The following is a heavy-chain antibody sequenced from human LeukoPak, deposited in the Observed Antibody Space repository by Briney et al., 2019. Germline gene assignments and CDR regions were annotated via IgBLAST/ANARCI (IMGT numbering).Heavy chain of an antibody. Sequence: QAGGSLSLSCAASGFTFINYWMCWVRQAPGKGLEWVANIKEDGSEKYYVDSVKGRFTISRDNAKNSLYLQMDTLRVDDTALYYCVRDFSRSSGTYSPHYFDYWGQGTLVTVSS. J-gene: IGHJ4*02. V-gene: IGHV3-7*01. CDR3: VRDFSRSSGTYSPHYFDY. CDR1: GFTFINYW. D-gene: IGHD1-26*01. CDR2: IKEDGSEK.